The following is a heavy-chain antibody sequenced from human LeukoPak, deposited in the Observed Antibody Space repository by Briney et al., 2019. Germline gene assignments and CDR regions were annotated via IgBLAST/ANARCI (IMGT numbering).Heavy chain of an antibody. J-gene: IGHJ4*02. V-gene: IGHV3-23*01. D-gene: IGHD6-19*01. CDR2: ITGSGGGT. Sequence: GGSLRLSCAASEFTFSTYAMSWVRQAPGKRLEWVSTITGSGGGTYYADSVKGRFTISRDNSKNTMYLQMNSLRAEDTALYYCAKNHDSGWYQDYWGQGTLVTVSS. CDR3: AKNHDSGWYQDY. CDR1: EFTFSTYA.